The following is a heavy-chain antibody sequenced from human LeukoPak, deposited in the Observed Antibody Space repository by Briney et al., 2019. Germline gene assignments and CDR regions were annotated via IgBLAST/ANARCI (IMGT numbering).Heavy chain of an antibody. Sequence: EASVKVSCKASGYTFTAYYMHWVRQAPGQGLEWMGRINPKSGDTNYAQKFQDRVTVTRDTSMSTAYMEISRLRYDDTAVYYCGRGIQSFDPWGQGTLVTVSS. CDR1: GYTFTAYY. CDR2: INPKSGDT. V-gene: IGHV1-2*06. CDR3: GRGIQSFDP. J-gene: IGHJ5*02.